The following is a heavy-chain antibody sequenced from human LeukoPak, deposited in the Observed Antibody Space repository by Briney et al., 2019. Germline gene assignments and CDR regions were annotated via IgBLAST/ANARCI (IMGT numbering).Heavy chain of an antibody. CDR1: GYTFINYD. J-gene: IGHJ4*02. CDR2: MNPNSGNT. V-gene: IGHV1-8*01. Sequence: ASVKVSCKASGYTFINYDINWVRQTTGQGLEWMGWMNPNSGNTGYAQKFQGRVTMTRTTSMSTAYMELNSLRSEDTAVYYCARFSSSSPGYFDYWGQGTLVTVSS. D-gene: IGHD6-6*01. CDR3: ARFSSSSPGYFDY.